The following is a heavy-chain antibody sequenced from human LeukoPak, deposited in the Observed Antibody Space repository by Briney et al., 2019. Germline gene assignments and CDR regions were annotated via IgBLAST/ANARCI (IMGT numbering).Heavy chain of an antibody. CDR3: TTDTILRG. CDR1: GFTFSGSA. V-gene: IGHV3-73*01. Sequence: GSLKLSCAASGFTFSGSAMHWVRRASGKGLEWVGRIRSKANNYATTYAASVNGRFTISRDDSKNTAYLQMNSLKTEDTAVYYCTTDTILRGWGQGTLVTVSS. J-gene: IGHJ4*02. D-gene: IGHD3-10*01. CDR2: IRSKANNYAT.